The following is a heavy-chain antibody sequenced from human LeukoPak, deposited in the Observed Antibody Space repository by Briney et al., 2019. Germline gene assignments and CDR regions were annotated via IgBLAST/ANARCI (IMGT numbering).Heavy chain of an antibody. D-gene: IGHD1-1*01. J-gene: IGHJ3*02. Sequence: SEPLSLTCSVSGGFISSYYGSWLRQPRGGGLVWVGYIYYSGSTNYNPSLKSRVTISVDTSKNQFSLKLSSVTAADTAVYYCARVRFTTDAFDIWGQGTMVTVSS. CDR3: ARVRFTTDAFDI. CDR2: IYYSGST. CDR1: GGFISSYY. V-gene: IGHV4-59*01.